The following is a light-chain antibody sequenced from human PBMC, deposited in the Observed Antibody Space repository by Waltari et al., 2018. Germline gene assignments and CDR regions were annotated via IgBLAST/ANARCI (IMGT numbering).Light chain of an antibody. CDR2: AAS. J-gene: IGKJ1*01. Sequence: DIQMTQSPSSLSASVGDRVTITCRASQSISSYLNWYQQKPGKAPKLLIYAASSLQSGVPSRFICSGSGTDFTLTIGSLQPEDFATYYCQQSYSTPWTFGQGTKVEIK. CDR1: QSISSY. V-gene: IGKV1-39*01. CDR3: QQSYSTPWT.